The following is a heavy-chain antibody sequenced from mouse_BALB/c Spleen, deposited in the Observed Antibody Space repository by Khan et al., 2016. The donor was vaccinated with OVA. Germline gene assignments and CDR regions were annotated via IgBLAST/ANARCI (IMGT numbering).Heavy chain of an antibody. CDR3: AGDGYSPWFAY. J-gene: IGHJ3*01. V-gene: IGHV14-1*02. Sequence: VQLKESGAELVRPGALVKLSCKASGFNIKDYYMHWVKQRPEQGLVWIGRIDPENGNNIYDPKFQGKASITSDTSSNTAYLQLRSLTSEDTAVYYCAGDGYSPWFAYWGQGTLVTVSA. CDR1: GFNIKDYY. D-gene: IGHD2-3*01. CDR2: IDPENGNN.